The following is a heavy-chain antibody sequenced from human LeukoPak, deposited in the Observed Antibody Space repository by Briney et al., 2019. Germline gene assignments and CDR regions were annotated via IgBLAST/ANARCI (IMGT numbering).Heavy chain of an antibody. CDR1: GFTFSSYG. CDR2: ISGSGGST. J-gene: IGHJ4*02. Sequence: AGGSLRLSCAASGFTFSSYGMSWVRQAPGKGLEWVSAISGSGGSTYYADSVKGRFTISRDNAKNSLYLQMNSLRAEDTAVYYCARDTHFDYWGQGTLVTVSS. D-gene: IGHD2-15*01. V-gene: IGHV3-23*01. CDR3: ARDTHFDY.